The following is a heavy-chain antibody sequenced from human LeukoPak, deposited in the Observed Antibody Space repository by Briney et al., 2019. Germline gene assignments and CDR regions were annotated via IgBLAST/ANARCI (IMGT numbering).Heavy chain of an antibody. Sequence: GSLSLSCAASGFSFNDYYMNWIRQAPGKGLEWVSYISSSGNTIYYADSVKGRFTISRDNAKNSLYLQMNSLRAEDTAVYYYYGSGGDVDYWGQGTLVTVSS. J-gene: IGHJ4*02. CDR3: YGSGGDVDY. V-gene: IGHV3-11*01. CDR2: ISSSGNTI. D-gene: IGHD3-10*01. CDR1: GFSFNDYY.